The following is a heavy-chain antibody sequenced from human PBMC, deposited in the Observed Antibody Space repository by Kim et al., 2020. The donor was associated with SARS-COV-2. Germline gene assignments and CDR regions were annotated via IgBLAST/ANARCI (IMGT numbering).Heavy chain of an antibody. CDR3: ARGRQDIVVVPASYKEGRNYYYYMDV. CDR2: ISSSSSYI. Sequence: GGSLRLSCAASGFTFSSYSMNWVRQAPGKGLEWVSSISSSSSYIYYADSVKGRFTISRDNAKNSLYLQMNSLRAEDTAVYYCARGRQDIVVVPASYKEGRNYYYYMDVWGKGTTVTVSS. V-gene: IGHV3-21*01. D-gene: IGHD2-2*01. J-gene: IGHJ6*03. CDR1: GFTFSSYS.